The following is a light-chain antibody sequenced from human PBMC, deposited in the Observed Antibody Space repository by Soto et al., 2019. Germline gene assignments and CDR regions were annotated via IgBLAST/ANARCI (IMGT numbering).Light chain of an antibody. J-gene: IGKJ1*01. CDR1: QSISNW. Sequence: DIHMRQSPSTLPASVGDRVTITSRASQSISNWLAWYQQKPGTAPKILIYDASSLASGVPSRFSGSGSGTKFTLTIARLQPDDFSTYYCQQYETFSGTFGPGTKVDIK. V-gene: IGKV1-5*01. CDR3: QQYETFSGT. CDR2: DAS.